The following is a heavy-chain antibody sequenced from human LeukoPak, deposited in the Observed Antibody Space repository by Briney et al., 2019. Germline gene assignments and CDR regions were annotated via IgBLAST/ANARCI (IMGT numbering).Heavy chain of an antibody. D-gene: IGHD3-22*01. CDR3: ARDYYDSSGFDY. V-gene: IGHV4-34*01. J-gene: IGHJ4*02. CDR2: INHSGST. CDR1: GGSFSGYY. Sequence: SETLSLTCAVYGGSFSGYYWSWIRQPPGKGLEWIGEINHSGSTNYNPSLKSRVTISVDTSKNQFSLKLSSVTAADTAVYYCARDYYDSSGFDYWGQGTLVTVSS.